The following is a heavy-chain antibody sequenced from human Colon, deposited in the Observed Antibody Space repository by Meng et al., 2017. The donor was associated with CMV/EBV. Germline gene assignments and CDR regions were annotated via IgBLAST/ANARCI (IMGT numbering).Heavy chain of an antibody. CDR1: GFTVSSSY. CDR2: ISTSGRDI. J-gene: IGHJ1*01. V-gene: IGHV3-21*01. CDR3: VRHLEAGRNGYSEPF. Sequence: GGSLRLSCAASGFTVSSSYMTWVRQAPGKGLEWVSSISTSGRDIYYADSVKGRFTLSRDNAKNSLYLQMNSLRAEDTAVYYCVRHLEAGRNGYSEPFWGQGTLVTVSS. D-gene: IGHD5-18*01.